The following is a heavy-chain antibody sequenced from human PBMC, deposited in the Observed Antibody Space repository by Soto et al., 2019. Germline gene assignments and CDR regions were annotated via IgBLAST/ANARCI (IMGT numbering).Heavy chain of an antibody. V-gene: IGHV3-30*18. CDR3: EEDDDYGDPR. Sequence: QAQLVESGGGVVQPGRSLRLSCTASGFTFSGFGMHWVRQAPGKGLEWVAVISFDGNTKYYAESVKGRFTISRDNSKNTLWLQMNSLGPEDTAVYYGEEDDDYGDPRWGQGTLVTVSS. D-gene: IGHD4-17*01. J-gene: IGHJ1*01. CDR1: GFTFSGFG. CDR2: ISFDGNTK.